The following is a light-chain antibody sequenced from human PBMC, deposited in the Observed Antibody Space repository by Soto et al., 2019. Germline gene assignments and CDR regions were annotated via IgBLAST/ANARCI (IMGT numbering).Light chain of an antibody. CDR3: SSYASSSAIVFGGSVV. Sequence: QSALTQPASVSGSPGQSITISCTGSSSDVGGYNYVSWYQHHPGKAPKLMIYEVNNRPSGVSNRFSGSKSGNTAYLTISGLQAEAEVDYYCSSYASSSAIVFGGSVVFGGGTKLTVL. CDR2: EVN. V-gene: IGLV2-14*01. J-gene: IGLJ2*01. CDR1: SSDVGGYNY.